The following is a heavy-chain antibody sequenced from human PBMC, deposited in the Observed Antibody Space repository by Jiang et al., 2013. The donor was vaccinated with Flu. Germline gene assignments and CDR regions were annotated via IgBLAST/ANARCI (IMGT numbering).Heavy chain of an antibody. Sequence: EWIGSIYHTGTTDYYPSLKSQVLISVDTSKNQFSLKVRSVTAADTAVYYCASVFYYFDYWGPGTLVTVSS. CDR2: IYHTGTT. CDR3: ASVFYYFDY. J-gene: IGHJ4*02. V-gene: IGHV4-31*01. D-gene: IGHD5/OR15-5a*01.